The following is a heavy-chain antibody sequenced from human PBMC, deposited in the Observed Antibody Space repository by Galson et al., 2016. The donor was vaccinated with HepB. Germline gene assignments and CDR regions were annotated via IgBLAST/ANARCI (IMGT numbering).Heavy chain of an antibody. V-gene: IGHV3-30-3*01. D-gene: IGHD3-10*01. CDR1: GFTFTDYA. CDR3: SREMTGSYFD. J-gene: IGHJ4*02. Sequence: SLRLSCAASGFTFTDYAIHWVRQAPGKGLEWVADISYDGSNKFYLNSAKGRFTISRDNAKNSLYLQTNGLRVDETAVYYCSREMTGSYFDWGQGTLVTVSS. CDR2: ISYDGSNK.